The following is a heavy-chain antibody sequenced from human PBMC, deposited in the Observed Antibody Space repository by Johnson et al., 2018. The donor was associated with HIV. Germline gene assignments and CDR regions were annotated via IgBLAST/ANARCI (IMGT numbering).Heavy chain of an antibody. Sequence: VQLVESGGGLIQPGGSLRLSCGASPFTFNSNATSWVRQAPVKGLDWVSLISFSGGKGRFTISRDNAQNSLYLQMDRLRAEDTAVYYCARRWIVAARPPENAFDIWGQGTMVTVSS. V-gene: IGHV3-23*04. CDR1: PFTFNSNA. CDR2: ISFSGG. D-gene: IGHD6-6*01. J-gene: IGHJ3*02. CDR3: ARRWIVAARPPENAFDI.